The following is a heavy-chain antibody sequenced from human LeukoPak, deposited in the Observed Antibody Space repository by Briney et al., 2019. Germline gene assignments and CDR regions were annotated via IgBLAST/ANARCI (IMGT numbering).Heavy chain of an antibody. J-gene: IGHJ3*02. CDR2: ISAYNGNA. Sequence: ASVKVSCKASGYTFTSYDINWVRQAPGQGLEWMGWISAYNGNANYAQKLQGRVTMTTDTSTSTAYMELRSLRSDDTAVYYCARDSISFFGVPQCAFNIWGQGTMVTVSS. CDR1: GYTFTSYD. CDR3: ARDSISFFGVPQCAFNI. V-gene: IGHV1-18*01. D-gene: IGHD3-3*01.